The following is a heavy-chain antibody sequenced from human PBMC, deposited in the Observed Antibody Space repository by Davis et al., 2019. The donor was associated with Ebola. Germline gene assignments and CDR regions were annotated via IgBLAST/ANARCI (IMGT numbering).Heavy chain of an antibody. D-gene: IGHD6-19*01. CDR3: ARGSQWLGPDY. CDR2: IYYSGTT. J-gene: IGHJ4*02. Sequence: SETLSLTCTVSGGSFSTYSWSWVRQPPGKGLEWVGYIYYSGTTPYNPSLRGRVTISVDTSNKHFSLKLGSVTAADTAVYYCARGSQWLGPDYWGQGTLVTVSS. V-gene: IGHV4-59*01. CDR1: GGSFSTYS.